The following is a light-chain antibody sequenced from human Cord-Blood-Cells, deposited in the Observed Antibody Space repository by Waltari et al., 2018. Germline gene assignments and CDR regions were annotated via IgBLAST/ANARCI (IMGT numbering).Light chain of an antibody. Sequence: QYPLPQPAAVAGFPGQSTTTPCTGTSSDVGSYNHVSWYHQHPGKAPTLMIYEGSKRPSGVSKRFSGSKSGNTASLTISGLQAEDEADYYCCSYAGSSTWVFSGGTKLTVL. CDR3: CSYAGSSTWV. J-gene: IGLJ3*02. CDR2: EGS. CDR1: SSDVGSYNH. V-gene: IGLV2-23*01.